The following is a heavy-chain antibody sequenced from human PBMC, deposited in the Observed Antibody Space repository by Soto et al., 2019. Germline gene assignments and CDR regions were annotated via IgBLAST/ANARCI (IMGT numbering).Heavy chain of an antibody. CDR1: GFTFSSYW. CDR3: AKDRSSGAYSWFDP. V-gene: IGHV3-74*01. J-gene: IGHJ5*02. D-gene: IGHD6-19*01. CDR2: INSDGSTT. Sequence: GGSLRLSCTASGFTFSSYWMHWVRQAPGKGLVWVSHINSDGSTTNYADSVKGRFTISRDNAKNTLYLQMNSLRAEDTAVYYWAKDRSSGAYSWFDPWGQGILVTVSS.